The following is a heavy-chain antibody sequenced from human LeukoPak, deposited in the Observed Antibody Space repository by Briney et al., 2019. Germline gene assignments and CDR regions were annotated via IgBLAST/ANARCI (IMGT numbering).Heavy chain of an antibody. CDR1: GYTFTSNG. CDR3: ARGIDTAMVTWEKDYYDSSGYHYFDY. V-gene: IGHV1-18*01. Sequence: ASVKVSCKASGYTFTSNGIIWVRQAPGQGLEWMGWISTYNGNTNFAQNVQGRVTMTTDTSTSTAYMELRSLRSDDTAVYYCARGIDTAMVTWEKDYYDSSGYHYFDYWGQGTLVTVSS. CDR2: ISTYNGNT. J-gene: IGHJ4*02. D-gene: IGHD3-22*01.